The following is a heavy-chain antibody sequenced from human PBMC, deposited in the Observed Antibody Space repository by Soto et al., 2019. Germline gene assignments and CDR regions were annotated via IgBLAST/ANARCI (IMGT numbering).Heavy chain of an antibody. J-gene: IGHJ6*03. CDR3: ARETPDKDDTKPGDYYYYYMDV. V-gene: IGHV3-66*01. CDR2: IYSGGRT. CDR1: GFTVSSNY. Sequence: EVQLVESGGGLVQPGGSLRLSCAASGFTVSSNYMSWVRQAPGKGLEWVSVIYSGGRTYYADSVKGRFTISRDNSKNTRYLQMNNLRAEDTAVYYCARETPDKDDTKPGDYYYYYMDVWGQGTTVTVSS. D-gene: IGHD1-1*01.